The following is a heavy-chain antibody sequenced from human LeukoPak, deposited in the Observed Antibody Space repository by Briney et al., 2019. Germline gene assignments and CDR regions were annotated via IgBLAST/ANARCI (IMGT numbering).Heavy chain of an antibody. CDR1: GGPISSGDYY. J-gene: IGHJ5*02. CDR3: ARPYYYDSRIDP. Sequence: SETLSLTCTVSGGPISSGDYYWSWIRQPPGKGLEWIAYMYYIGSTYYNPSLKSRVTMSADTSKNQLSLKLSSVTAADTAVYYCARPYYYDSRIDPWGQGILVTVSS. CDR2: MYYIGST. D-gene: IGHD3-22*01. V-gene: IGHV4-30-4*01.